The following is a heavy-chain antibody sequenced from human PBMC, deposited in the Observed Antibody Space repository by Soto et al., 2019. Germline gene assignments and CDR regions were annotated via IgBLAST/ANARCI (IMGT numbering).Heavy chain of an antibody. V-gene: IGHV4-39*01. CDR3: ARLEGLAAISYYFDF. J-gene: IGHJ4*02. D-gene: IGHD3-16*02. CDR2: IYYRGNA. CDR1: GDSINSDKYY. Sequence: SETLSLTCSVSGDSINSDKYYWGWIRQPPGKGLEWIGSIYYRGNAYYNPSLQTRVTISLDKSKSQFSLKLTSVTAADSAVYFCARLEGLAAISYYFDFWGQGALVTVSS.